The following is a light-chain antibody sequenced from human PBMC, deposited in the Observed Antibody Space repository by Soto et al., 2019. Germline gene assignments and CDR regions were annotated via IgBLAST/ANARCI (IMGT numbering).Light chain of an antibody. CDR1: SSDVGGYNY. Sequence: QSVLTQAASGSGFPGRAITISCTGTSSDVGGYNYVSWYQQHPGKAPKLMIYDVSNRPSGVSNRFSGSKSGNTASLTISGLQAEDEADYYCSSYTSSSTPYVFGTGTKVTV. J-gene: IGLJ1*01. V-gene: IGLV2-14*01. CDR3: SSYTSSSTPYV. CDR2: DVS.